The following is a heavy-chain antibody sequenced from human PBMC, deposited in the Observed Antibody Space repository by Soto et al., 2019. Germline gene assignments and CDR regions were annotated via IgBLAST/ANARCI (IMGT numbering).Heavy chain of an antibody. D-gene: IGHD6-13*01. V-gene: IGHV3-30*18. CDR2: ISYDGSNK. Sequence: QVQLVESGGGVVQPGRSLRLSCAASGFTFSSYGMHWVRQAPGKGLEWVAVISYDGSNKYYADSVKGRFTISRDNSKNTLYLQMNSLRAEDTAVYYCAKDGGAAADHGVFDYWGQGTLVTVSS. CDR3: AKDGGAAADHGVFDY. CDR1: GFTFSSYG. J-gene: IGHJ4*02.